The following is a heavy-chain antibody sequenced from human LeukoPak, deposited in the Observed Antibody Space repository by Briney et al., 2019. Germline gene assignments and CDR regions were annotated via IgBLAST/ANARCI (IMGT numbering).Heavy chain of an antibody. V-gene: IGHV5-51*01. CDR1: GYTFIDYS. CDR2: IYPGDSDT. D-gene: IGHD4-23*01. J-gene: IGHJ3*02. Sequence: GESLKISCQGSGYTFIDYSIAWVRQMPGKGLEWMGIIYPGDSDTTYSPSFQGQVTISADKSISTAYLQWNSLKASDTAMYYCARRRWADAFDIWGQGTMVTVSS. CDR3: ARRRWADAFDI.